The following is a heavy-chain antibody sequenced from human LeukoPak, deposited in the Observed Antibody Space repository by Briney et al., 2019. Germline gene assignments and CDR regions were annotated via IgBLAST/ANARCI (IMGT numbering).Heavy chain of an antibody. CDR2: ISGGGEST. D-gene: IGHD6-19*01. V-gene: IGHV3-23*01. CDR1: EFTFSSHA. J-gene: IGHJ4*02. CDR3: AKGKYSSGGVPDY. Sequence: GGSLGLSCVASEFTFSSHAMNWVRQAPGKGLEWVSSISGGGESTYYADSVKGRFTVSRDNSKNTLYLQINSLRGEDTAVYYCAKGKYSSGGVPDYWGQGALVTVSS.